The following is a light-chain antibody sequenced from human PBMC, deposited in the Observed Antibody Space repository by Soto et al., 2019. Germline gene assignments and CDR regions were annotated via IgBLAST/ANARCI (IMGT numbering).Light chain of an antibody. CDR2: GST. J-gene: IGKJ1*01. Sequence: EIVLTQSPGTLSLSPGEGATLSCRASQRISVSYLAWYQQTPGQAPRLLVYGSTTRATGIPDRFSGSGSGTDFTLTISRLEPDDFAVYYCQQYGGSPWTFGQGTLVEVK. CDR3: QQYGGSPWT. V-gene: IGKV3-20*01. CDR1: QRISVSY.